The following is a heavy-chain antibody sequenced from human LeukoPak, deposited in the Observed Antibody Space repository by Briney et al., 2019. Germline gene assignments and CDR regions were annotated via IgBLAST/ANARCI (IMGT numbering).Heavy chain of an antibody. CDR1: GFTFRNNL. J-gene: IGHJ3*02. CDR3: ARDRTDAFDI. V-gene: IGHV3-48*04. Sequence: GGSLRLSCAASGFTFRNNLMNWVRQAPGKGLEWVSYISSSGSTIYYADSVKGRFTISRDNAKNSLYLQMNSLRAEDTAVYYCARDRTDAFDIWGQGTMVTVSS. CDR2: ISSSGSTI.